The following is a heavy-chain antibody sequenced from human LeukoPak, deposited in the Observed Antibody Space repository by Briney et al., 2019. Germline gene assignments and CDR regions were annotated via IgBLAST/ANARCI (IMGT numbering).Heavy chain of an antibody. D-gene: IGHD3-10*01. CDR1: GFTFSSYA. CDR2: IKQDGSEK. Sequence: GGSLRLSCAASGFTFSSYAMSWVRQAPGKGLEWVANIKQDGSEKYYVDSVKGRFTISRDNAKNSLYLQMNSLRAEDTAVYYCARESSGSYYKRWGQGTLVTVSS. CDR3: ARESSGSYYKR. J-gene: IGHJ4*02. V-gene: IGHV3-7*01.